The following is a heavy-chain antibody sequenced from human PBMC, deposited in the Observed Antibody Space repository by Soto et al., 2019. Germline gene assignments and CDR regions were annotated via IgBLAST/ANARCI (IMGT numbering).Heavy chain of an antibody. D-gene: IGHD1-26*01. CDR3: ARVVGATGYYFDY. J-gene: IGHJ4*02. CDR2: IYYSGST. CDR1: GGSISSYY. Sequence: SDTLSLTCTVSGGSISSYYWSWIRQPPGKGLEWIGYIYYSGSTNYNPSLKSRVTISVDTSKNQFSLKLSSVTAADTAVHYCARVVGATGYYFDYWGQGTLVTVSS. V-gene: IGHV4-59*07.